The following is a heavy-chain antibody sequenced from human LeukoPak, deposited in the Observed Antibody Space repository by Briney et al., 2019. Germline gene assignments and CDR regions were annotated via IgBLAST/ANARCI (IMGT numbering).Heavy chain of an antibody. J-gene: IGHJ4*02. D-gene: IGHD3-9*01. CDR2: IYTSGST. CDR1: GGSISSGSYY. V-gene: IGHV4-61*02. Sequence: PSETLSLTCTVSGGSISSGSYYWSWIRQPAGKGLEWIGRIYTSGSTNYNPSLKSRVTISVDTSKNQFSLKLSSVTAADTAVYYCARSGSLRYFDWFVAAIQFDYWGQGTLVTVSS. CDR3: ARSGSLRYFDWFVAAIQFDY.